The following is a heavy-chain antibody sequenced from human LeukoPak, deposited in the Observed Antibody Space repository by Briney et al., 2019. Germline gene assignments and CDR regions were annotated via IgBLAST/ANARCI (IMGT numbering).Heavy chain of an antibody. Sequence: SETLSLTCTVSGGSISSYYWSWIRQPPGKGLEWIGYIYYSGSTNYNPSLKSRVTISVDTSKNQFSLKLSSVTAADTAVYYCARDRRIVGYYCMDVWGKGTTVTVSS. D-gene: IGHD1-26*01. CDR3: ARDRRIVGYYCMDV. CDR2: IYYSGST. CDR1: GGSISSYY. V-gene: IGHV4-59*01. J-gene: IGHJ6*03.